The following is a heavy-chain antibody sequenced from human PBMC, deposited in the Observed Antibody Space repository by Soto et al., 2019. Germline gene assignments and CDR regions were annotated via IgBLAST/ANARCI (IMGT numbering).Heavy chain of an antibody. V-gene: IGHV4-39*01. CDR2: IYFSGTA. CDR1: GDSISSTSYY. CDR3: ARGAPVPIANSYFDF. Sequence: LQLQESGPGLVKPSETLSLTCSVSGDSISSTSYYWVWIRQYPGKGLEWIGNIYFSGTAYYSPSPRRRFTMSVDTSKNLLSLQLNSMTAPDTAVYYCARGAPVPIANSYFDFWGQGTLVTVSS. D-gene: IGHD2-2*01. J-gene: IGHJ4*02.